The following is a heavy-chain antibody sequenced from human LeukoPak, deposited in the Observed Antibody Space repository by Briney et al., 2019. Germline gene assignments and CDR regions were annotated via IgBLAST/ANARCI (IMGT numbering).Heavy chain of an antibody. CDR1: GGSISSGGHY. CDR2: IYYSGSA. CDR3: AGDSSGLGY. D-gene: IGHD6-19*01. J-gene: IGHJ4*02. V-gene: IGHV4-31*03. Sequence: SQTLSLTCTVSGGSISSGGHYWSWIRQHPEKGLEWIGYIYYSGSAYYNPSLKSRLTMSVDTSKNQFSLKLSSVTAADTAVYYCAGDSSGLGYWGQGTLVTVSS.